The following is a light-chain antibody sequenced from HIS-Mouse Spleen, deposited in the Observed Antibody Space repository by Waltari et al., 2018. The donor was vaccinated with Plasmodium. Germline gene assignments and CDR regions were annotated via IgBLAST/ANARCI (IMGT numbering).Light chain of an antibody. CDR1: QVISSY. Sequence: AIWMTQSPSLLSASTGDRDTISGRISQVISSYLAWYQQKPGKAPELLIYAASTLQSGVPSRFSGSGSGTDFTLTISCLQSEDFATYYCQQYYSFPWTFGQGTKVEIK. J-gene: IGKJ1*01. CDR2: AAS. V-gene: IGKV1D-8*02. CDR3: QQYYSFPWT.